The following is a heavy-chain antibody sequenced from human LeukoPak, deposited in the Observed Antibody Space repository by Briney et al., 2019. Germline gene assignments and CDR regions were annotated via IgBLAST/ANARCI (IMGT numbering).Heavy chain of an antibody. D-gene: IGHD6-19*01. CDR1: GGPVVGHF. V-gene: IGHV4-34*01. J-gene: IGHJ5*02. CDR2: SNYNVNS. Sequence: PSETLSLTCAVYGGPVVGHFWSWIRQAPGKGLEWIGESNYNVNSNYNPSLKSRVTISVDTSKNQFSLRLTSMTAADTAMYYCARHQWLESNWFDPWGQGTLVTVSS. CDR3: ARHQWLESNWFDP.